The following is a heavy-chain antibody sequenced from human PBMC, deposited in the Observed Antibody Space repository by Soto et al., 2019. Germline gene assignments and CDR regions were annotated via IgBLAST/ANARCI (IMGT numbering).Heavy chain of an antibody. Sequence: QVQLVQSGAEVKKPGASVKVSCKASGYTFTSYGIIWVRQATGQGLEWMGWISACNGNTNYAQKLQGRVTMTTHTSTSTAYREPRCLRTDDTAVYYCAGGSDIAAAGGTDSWGQGTLVTVSS. D-gene: IGHD6-13*01. J-gene: IGHJ4*02. CDR2: ISACNGNT. CDR3: AGGSDIAAAGGTDS. CDR1: GYTFTSYG. V-gene: IGHV1-18*01.